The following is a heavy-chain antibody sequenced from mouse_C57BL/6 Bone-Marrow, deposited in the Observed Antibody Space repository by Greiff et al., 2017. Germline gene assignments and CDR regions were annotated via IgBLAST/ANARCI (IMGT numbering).Heavy chain of an antibody. CDR3: ARLGRGLYLDY. D-gene: IGHD4-1*01. J-gene: IGHJ2*01. CDR1: GYSITSDY. CDR2: ISYSGST. Sequence: EVKLMESGPGLAKPSQTLSLTCSVTGYSITSDYWNWIRKFPGNKLEYMGYISYSGSTYSTPSLKSRLSITRDTSKNQYYLQLNSVTTEDTATYYCARLGRGLYLDYWGQGTTLTVSS. V-gene: IGHV3-8*01.